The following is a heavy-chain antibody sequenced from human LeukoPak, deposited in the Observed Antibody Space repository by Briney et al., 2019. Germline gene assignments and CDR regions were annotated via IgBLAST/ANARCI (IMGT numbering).Heavy chain of an antibody. CDR2: INHSGST. V-gene: IGHV4-34*01. Sequence: SETLSLTCAVYGGSFSGYYWSWIRQPPGKGLEWIGEINHSGSTNYNPSFKSRVTISVDTSKNQFSLKLSSVTAADTAVYYCARTYDYVWGRQVRTGYFDYWGQGTLVTVSS. CDR3: ARTYDYVWGRQVRTGYFDY. J-gene: IGHJ4*02. D-gene: IGHD3-16*01. CDR1: GGSFSGYY.